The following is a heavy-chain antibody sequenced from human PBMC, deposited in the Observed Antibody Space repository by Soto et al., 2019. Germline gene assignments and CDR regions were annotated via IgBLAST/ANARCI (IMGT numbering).Heavy chain of an antibody. V-gene: IGHV3-23*01. CDR3: AKDRGTWYGNWFDP. Sequence: PVGSLRLSGAASGFTFSSYAMSWVRQAPGKGLEWVSAISGSGGSTYYADSVKGRFTISRDNSKNTLYLQMNSLRAEDTAVYYCAKDRGTWYGNWFDPWGQGTLVTVSS. D-gene: IGHD6-13*01. CDR2: ISGSGGST. J-gene: IGHJ5*02. CDR1: GFTFSSYA.